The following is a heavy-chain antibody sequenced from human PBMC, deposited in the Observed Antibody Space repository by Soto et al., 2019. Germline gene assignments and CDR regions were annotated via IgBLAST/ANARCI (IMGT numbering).Heavy chain of an antibody. CDR2: FDPEDGET. D-gene: IGHD3-3*01. Sequence: ASVKVSCKVSGYTLTELSRHWVRQAPGKGLEWMGGFDPEDGETIYAQKFQGRVTMTEDTSTDTAYMELSSLRSEDTAVYYCATAEGSRITIFGVVIMGTLGSFDIWGQGTMVTVSS. CDR1: GYTLTELS. CDR3: ATAEGSRITIFGVVIMGTLGSFDI. J-gene: IGHJ3*02. V-gene: IGHV1-24*01.